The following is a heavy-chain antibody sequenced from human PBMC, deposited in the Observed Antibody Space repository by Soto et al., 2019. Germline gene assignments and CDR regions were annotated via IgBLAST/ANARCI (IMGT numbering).Heavy chain of an antibody. D-gene: IGHD3-3*01. CDR2: INPNNGNT. CDR1: VYTFTSYA. V-gene: IGHV1-3*01. J-gene: IGHJ6*03. Sequence: ASVKVSCKASVYTFTSYAMHWVRQAPGQRLEWMGWINPNNGNTKYSQKFQGRVTMTRNTSISTAYMELSSLRSEDTAVYYCASENRTYYAFWSGPYYYYYYMDVWGKGTTVTVSS. CDR3: ASENRTYYAFWSGPYYYYYYMDV.